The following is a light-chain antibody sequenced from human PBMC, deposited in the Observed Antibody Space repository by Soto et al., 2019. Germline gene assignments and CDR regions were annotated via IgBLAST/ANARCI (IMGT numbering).Light chain of an antibody. CDR1: QDISNH. Sequence: DIQMTQSPSSLSASVGDRVTITCQASQDISNHLNWYQQKPGKAPKLLIYDASSLKTGVPSSFSGSGSGTDFTFTITSLRPEDIATYYCQQYDNLPTFTFGPGTKVDIK. CDR2: DAS. CDR3: QQYDNLPTFT. V-gene: IGKV1-33*01. J-gene: IGKJ3*01.